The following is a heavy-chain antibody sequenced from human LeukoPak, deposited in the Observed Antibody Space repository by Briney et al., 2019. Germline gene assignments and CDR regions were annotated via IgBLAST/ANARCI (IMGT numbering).Heavy chain of an antibody. CDR3: AKGNGGAYFDY. Sequence: GGSLRLSCAASGFTFDDYTMHWVRQAPGKGLEWVSLISWDGGSTYFADSVKGRFTISGDNSKNSLYLQMNSLRTEDTAFYYCAKGNGGAYFDYWGQGTLVTVSS. D-gene: IGHD4-23*01. CDR2: ISWDGGST. CDR1: GFTFDDYT. V-gene: IGHV3-43*01. J-gene: IGHJ4*02.